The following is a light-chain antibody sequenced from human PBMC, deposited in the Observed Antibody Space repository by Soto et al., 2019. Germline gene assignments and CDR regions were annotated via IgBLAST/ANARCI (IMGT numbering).Light chain of an antibody. CDR2: DNN. CDR1: SSNIGNNY. Sequence: QSALTQPPSVSAAPGQTVTISCSGSSSNIGNNYVSCYQQLPGTAPKLLIYDNNKRPSGIPDRFSGSKSGTSATLGITGLQTGDEADYYCGTWDSSLSAYVFGTGTKLTVL. V-gene: IGLV1-51*01. CDR3: GTWDSSLSAYV. J-gene: IGLJ1*01.